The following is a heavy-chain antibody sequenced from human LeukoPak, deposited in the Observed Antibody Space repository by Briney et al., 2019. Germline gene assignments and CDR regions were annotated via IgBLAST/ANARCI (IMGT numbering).Heavy chain of an antibody. CDR3: MSDPLHQGGADY. Sequence: GRSLRLSCAVSGLYFTDAWMSWVRLAPGKGLEWVGRIKSNVDGGTADYMTPVKGRLTISRDDSKNTLYLQLNSLKTEDTPIYYCMSDPLHQGGADYWGQGTLVTVSS. V-gene: IGHV3-15*01. CDR2: IKSNVDGGTA. J-gene: IGHJ4*02. CDR1: GLYFTDAW. D-gene: IGHD3-16*01.